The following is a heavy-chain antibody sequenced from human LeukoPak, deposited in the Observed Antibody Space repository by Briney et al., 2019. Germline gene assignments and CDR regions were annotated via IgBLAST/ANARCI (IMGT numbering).Heavy chain of an antibody. J-gene: IGHJ4*02. CDR1: GCTFRTYW. D-gene: IGHD1-1*01. V-gene: IGHV3-7*01. CDR3: ARYNSAFDF. Sequence: GGSLRLSCEASGCTFRTYWMNWVRQAPGKGLEWVACVKPDGSEQYYADSLEGRFTISRYNAKNSVYLQLYSLTADDTAVYYCARYNSAFDFWGQGSLVTVSS. CDR2: VKPDGSEQ.